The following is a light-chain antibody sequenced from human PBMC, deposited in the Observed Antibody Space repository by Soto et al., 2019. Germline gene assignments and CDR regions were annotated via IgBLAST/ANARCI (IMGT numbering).Light chain of an antibody. CDR2: TAS. V-gene: IGKV1-9*01. Sequence: DIQLTQSPSFLSASVGDRVTITCRASQGISDYLAWYQQKPGKAPKLLIHTASTLQSGVPSRFSGSGSGTEFTLTIISLQPEDFATYYCQHRHSYPITFGQGTRLEI. CDR3: QHRHSYPIT. J-gene: IGKJ5*01. CDR1: QGISDY.